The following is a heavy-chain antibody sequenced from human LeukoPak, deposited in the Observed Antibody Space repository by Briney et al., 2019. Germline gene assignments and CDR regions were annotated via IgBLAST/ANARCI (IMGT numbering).Heavy chain of an antibody. CDR1: GSNFTNFW. CDR2: IYPGDSDT. D-gene: IGHD5-12*01. Sequence: GESLEISCQAPGSNFTNFWISWVRQLPGKGLESMGSIYPGDSDTKYSPSFEGQVTISADKSINTAYLQWSSLKAPDTAMYYCTRRPLYLGYDFNDYWGQGTLVTVSS. J-gene: IGHJ4*02. CDR3: TRRPLYLGYDFNDY. V-gene: IGHV5-51*01.